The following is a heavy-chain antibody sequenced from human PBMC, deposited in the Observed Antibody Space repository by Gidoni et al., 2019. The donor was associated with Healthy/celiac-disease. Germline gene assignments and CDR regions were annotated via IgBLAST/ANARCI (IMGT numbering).Heavy chain of an antibody. D-gene: IGHD5-12*01. J-gene: IGHJ4*02. V-gene: IGHV1-69*01. CDR2: IIPIFGTA. Sequence: QVQLVQSGAEVKKPGSSVKVSCKASGGNFSSYAISGVRQAPGQGLDGMGGIIPIFGTANYAQKFHGRVTITADESTSTAYMELSSLRSEDTAVYYCARFALRRDGYNTHFDYWGQGTLVTVSA. CDR3: ARFALRRDGYNTHFDY. CDR1: GGNFSSYA.